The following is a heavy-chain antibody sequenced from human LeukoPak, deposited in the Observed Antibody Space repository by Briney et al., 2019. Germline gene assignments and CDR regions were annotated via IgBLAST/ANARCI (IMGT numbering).Heavy chain of an antibody. V-gene: IGHV4-39*01. Sequence: SETLSLTCTVSGGSISSSSYYWGWIRQPPGKGLEWIGSIYYSGSTYYNPSLKSRATISADTSKNQFSLKLSSVTAADTAVYYCARRSGITMIVVLISDAFDIWGRGTMVTVSS. CDR1: GGSISSSSYY. D-gene: IGHD3-22*01. CDR3: ARRSGITMIVVLISDAFDI. CDR2: IYYSGST. J-gene: IGHJ3*02.